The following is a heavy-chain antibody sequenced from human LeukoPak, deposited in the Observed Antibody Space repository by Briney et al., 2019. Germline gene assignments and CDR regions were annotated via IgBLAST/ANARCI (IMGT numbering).Heavy chain of an antibody. Sequence: SETLSLTCTVSGGSISSSGYYWGWIRQPPGKGLEWIGNIYYSGTTYQNPSLESRLTISVDPSKNQFSLKVSSVTAADTAVYYCTRLYYYVDSGNYGVNWFDPWGQGALVTVSS. CDR1: GGSISSSGYY. D-gene: IGHD3-22*01. V-gene: IGHV4-39*01. CDR3: TRLYYYVDSGNYGVNWFDP. J-gene: IGHJ5*02. CDR2: IYYSGTT.